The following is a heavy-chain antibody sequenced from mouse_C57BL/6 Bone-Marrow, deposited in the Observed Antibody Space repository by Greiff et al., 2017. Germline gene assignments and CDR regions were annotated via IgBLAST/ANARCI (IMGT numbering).Heavy chain of an antibody. V-gene: IGHV5-6*01. CDR3: ARHPDGYYLYYAMDY. Sequence: EVKLVESGGDLVKPGGSLKLSCAASGFTFSSYGMSWVRQTPDKRLEWVATISSGGSYTYYPASVKGRFTISRDNAKNTLYLQMSSLKSEDTAMYYGARHPDGYYLYYAMDYWGQGTSGTVSS. D-gene: IGHD2-3*01. CDR2: ISSGGSYT. CDR1: GFTFSSYG. J-gene: IGHJ4*01.